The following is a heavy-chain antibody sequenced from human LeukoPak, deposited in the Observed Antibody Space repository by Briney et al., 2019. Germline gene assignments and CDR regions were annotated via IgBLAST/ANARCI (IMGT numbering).Heavy chain of an antibody. V-gene: IGHV1-2*02. CDR2: INPNSGGT. D-gene: IGHD2-2*01. CDR1: GYTFTGYY. Sequence: ASVKVSCKASGYTFTGYYMHWVRQAPGQGLEWMGWINPNSGGTNYAQKFQGRVTMTGDTSISTAYMELSRLRSDDTAVYYCARGEVPAASFDYWGQGTLVTVSS. J-gene: IGHJ4*02. CDR3: ARGEVPAASFDY.